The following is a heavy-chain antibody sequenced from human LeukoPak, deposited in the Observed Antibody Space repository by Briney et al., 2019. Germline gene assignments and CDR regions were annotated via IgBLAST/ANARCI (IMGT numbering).Heavy chain of an antibody. CDR3: ARGPPLTCSGGSCPYFVLFDY. Sequence: GGSLRLSCAASGFTFSSYAMHWVRQAPGKGLEWVAVISYDGSNKYYADSVKGRFTISRDNSKNTLYLQMNSLRAEDTAVYYCARGPPLTCSGGSCPYFVLFDYWGQGTLVTVSS. CDR2: ISYDGSNK. J-gene: IGHJ4*02. CDR1: GFTFSSYA. D-gene: IGHD2-15*01. V-gene: IGHV3-30-3*01.